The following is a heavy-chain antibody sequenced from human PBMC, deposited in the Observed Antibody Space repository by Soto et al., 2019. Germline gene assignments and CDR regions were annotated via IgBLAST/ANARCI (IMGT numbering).Heavy chain of an antibody. CDR3: ARTPSDCLGGRCYLPDY. V-gene: IGHV4-31*03. D-gene: IGHD2-15*01. CDR2: IYYNGRT. Sequence: QVQLQESGPGLVKPSQTLSLTCTVSGGSISSGAYYWTWIRQHPGKGLEWIAYIYYNGRTSYNPXLKSRVAISXDXSXNXXSLKLSSVTAADTAVYYCARTPSDCLGGRCYLPDYWGQGTLVTASS. J-gene: IGHJ4*02. CDR1: GGSISSGAYY.